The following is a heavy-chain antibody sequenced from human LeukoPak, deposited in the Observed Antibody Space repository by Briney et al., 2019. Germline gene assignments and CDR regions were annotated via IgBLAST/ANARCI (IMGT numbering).Heavy chain of an antibody. D-gene: IGHD6-19*01. J-gene: IGHJ6*03. CDR2: INTNTGNP. CDR1: GYTFITYA. CDR3: ARGGWYGGYYYYMDV. V-gene: IGHV7-4-1*02. Sequence: GASVKVSCKASGYTFITYAMNWVRQAPGQGLEWMGWINTNTGNPTYAQGFTGRFVFSLDTSVSTAYLQTSSLKAEDTAVYYCARGGWYGGYYYYMDVWGKGTTVTVSS.